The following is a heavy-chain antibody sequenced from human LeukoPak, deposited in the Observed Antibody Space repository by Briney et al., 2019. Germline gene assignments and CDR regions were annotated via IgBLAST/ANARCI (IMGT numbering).Heavy chain of an antibody. V-gene: IGHV4-34*01. CDR3: ARGLGEWGDWLLGTKGTSKDPFFDY. CDR2: INHSGST. CDR1: GGSFSGYY. Sequence: SETLSLTCAVYGGSFSGYYWSWIRQPPGKGLEWIGEINHSGSTNYNPSLKSRVTISVDTPKNQISLKLSSVTAADTAVYYCARGLGEWGDWLLGTKGTSKDPFFDYWGQGTLVTVSS. J-gene: IGHJ4*02. D-gene: IGHD3/OR15-3a*01.